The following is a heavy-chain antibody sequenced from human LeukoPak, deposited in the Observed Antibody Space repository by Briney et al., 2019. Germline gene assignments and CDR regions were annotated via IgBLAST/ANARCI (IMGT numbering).Heavy chain of an antibody. D-gene: IGHD3-10*01. J-gene: IGHJ6*03. CDR2: IRYDGSNK. CDR1: GFTFSSYG. CDR3: AKVSRFGELWGQYYYYYMDV. V-gene: IGHV3-30*02. Sequence: GGSLRLSCAASGFTFSSYGMHWVRQAPGKGLEWVAFIRYDGSNKYYADSVKGRFTISRDNSKNTLYLQMNSLRAEDTAVYYCAKVSRFGELWGQYYYYYMDVWGKGTTVTVSS.